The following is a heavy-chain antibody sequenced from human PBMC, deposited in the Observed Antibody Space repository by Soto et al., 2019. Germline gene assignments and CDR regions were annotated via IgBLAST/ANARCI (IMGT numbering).Heavy chain of an antibody. CDR2: ISAFKGNT. J-gene: IGHJ6*02. D-gene: IGHD4-17*01. Sequence: QAQLVQSGPEVKRPGASVKVSCKAFAYTFTRYGISWVRQAPGQGLELRGWISAFKGNTRYAQKFRGRVSMTTETSTNTAYMELRNLRSDDTAVYYCAREGDDYGHPDYYYYGMDVWGQGTSVTVS. CDR3: AREGDDYGHPDYYYYGMDV. V-gene: IGHV1-18*04. CDR1: AYTFTRYG.